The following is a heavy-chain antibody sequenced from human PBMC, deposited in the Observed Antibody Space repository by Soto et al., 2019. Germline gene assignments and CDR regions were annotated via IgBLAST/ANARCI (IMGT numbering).Heavy chain of an antibody. CDR1: GGSISSGGYY. V-gene: IGHV4-31*03. CDR3: ARGPAILNP. CDR2: IYYSGST. J-gene: IGHJ5*02. D-gene: IGHD3-3*01. Sequence: SETLSLTCTVSGGSISSGGYYWSWIRQHPGKGLEWIGYIYYSGSTYYNPSLKSRVTISVDTSKNQFSLQLNSVTPEDTAVYYCARGPAILNPWGQGILVTVSP.